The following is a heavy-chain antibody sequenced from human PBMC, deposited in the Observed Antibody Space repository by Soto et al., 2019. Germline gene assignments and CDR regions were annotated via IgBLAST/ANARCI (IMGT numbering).Heavy chain of an antibody. J-gene: IGHJ4*02. D-gene: IGHD5-12*01. V-gene: IGHV3-30*03. CDR1: GFTVSSYG. CDR2: ISYDGSNK. CDR3: AVREGRDGYKYYFDY. Sequence: HPGGSLRLSCAASGFTVSSYGMHWVRQSPGKGLEWVAVISYDGSNKYYADSVKGRFTISRDNSKNTLYLQMNSLRAEDTAVYYCAVREGRDGYKYYFDYWGQGTLVTVSS.